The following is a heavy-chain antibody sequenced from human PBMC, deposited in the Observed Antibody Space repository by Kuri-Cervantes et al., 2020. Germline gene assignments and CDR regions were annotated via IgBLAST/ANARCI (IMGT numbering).Heavy chain of an antibody. Sequence: GGSLRLSCAASGFTFSSYDMHWVRQATGKGLEWVSAIGTAGDTYYPGSVKGRFSISRDNAKNSLYLQMNSLRAEDTALYYCAKGINYNTYAVGWGWYFDLWGRGTLVTVSS. CDR3: AKGINYNTYAVGWGWYFDL. CDR2: IGTAGDT. V-gene: IGHV3-13*01. J-gene: IGHJ2*01. CDR1: GFTFSSYD. D-gene: IGHD5-24*01.